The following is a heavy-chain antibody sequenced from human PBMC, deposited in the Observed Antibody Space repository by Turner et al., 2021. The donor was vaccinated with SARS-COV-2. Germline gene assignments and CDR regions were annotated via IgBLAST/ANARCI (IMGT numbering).Heavy chain of an antibody. J-gene: IGHJ4*02. Sequence: QVQLVRSRAEVTKPGASVTVSCKASGYTFASYYLHWVRQAPGQGRKWMGWSNPNSGGTNYAQRFQGRVTMTGDTYISTAYMELSTLRSDDTAVYYCARSVSWLQSLTVDYWGQGTLVTVSS. CDR3: ARSVSWLQSLTVDY. CDR2: SNPNSGGT. CDR1: GYTFASYY. D-gene: IGHD5-12*01. V-gene: IGHV1-2*02.